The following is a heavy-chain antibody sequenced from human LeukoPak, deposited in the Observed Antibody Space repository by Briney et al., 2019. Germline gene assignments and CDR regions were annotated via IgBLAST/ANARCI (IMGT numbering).Heavy chain of an antibody. CDR2: IYYSGST. CDR1: GGSISSYY. D-gene: IGHD3-22*01. CDR3: ARVFGPPHVVNYGMDV. V-gene: IGHV4-59*01. J-gene: IGHJ6*02. Sequence: PSETLSLTCTGSGGSISSYYWSWIRQPPGKGLEWIGYIYYSGSTNYNPSLKSRVTISVDTSKNQFSLKLSSVTAADTAVYYCARVFGPPHVVNYGMDVWGQGTTVTVSS.